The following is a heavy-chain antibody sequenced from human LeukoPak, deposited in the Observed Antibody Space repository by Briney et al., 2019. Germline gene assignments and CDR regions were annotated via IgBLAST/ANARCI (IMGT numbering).Heavy chain of an antibody. V-gene: IGHV3-21*01. CDR2: ISVSSNYI. D-gene: IGHD2-21*01. Sequence: GGSLRLSCAASGFTFSDYTMNWVRLAPGKGLEWVSSISVSSNYIYYADSVKGRFTISRGNAKNSLYLQMNSLRVEDTAVYYCARDESGDNDAFDIWGQGTMVTVSS. CDR3: ARDESGDNDAFDI. CDR1: GFTFSDYT. J-gene: IGHJ3*02.